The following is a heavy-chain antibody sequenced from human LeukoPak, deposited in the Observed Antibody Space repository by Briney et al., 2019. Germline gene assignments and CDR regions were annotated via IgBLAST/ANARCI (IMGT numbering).Heavy chain of an antibody. J-gene: IGHJ6*01. D-gene: IGHD1-26*01. Sequence: ASVKVSCEASGYTFTGYYMHWVRQAPGQGLEWMGWINPNSGGTNYAHKFQGRVTMTRDTSISKAYKELSRLRFEDTDLDYCSKVNIFLGARPEFVYYCGIGVRGPGNPAPSPQ. CDR1: GYTFTGYY. CDR3: SKVNIFLGARPEFVYYCGIGV. CDR2: INPNSGGT. V-gene: IGHV1-2*07.